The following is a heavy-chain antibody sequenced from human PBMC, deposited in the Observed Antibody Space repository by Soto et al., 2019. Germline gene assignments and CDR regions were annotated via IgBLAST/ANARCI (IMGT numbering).Heavy chain of an antibody. V-gene: IGHV1-46*01. Sequence: QVQLVQSGAEVKKPGASVKGSCKASGYIFTNHYIHWVRQAPGQGLEWMGIINPSGGSTNYLQKFQGRITMTRDTSTSTVYMELSSLRSEDTAVYFCARADYYDSSGFSYDCWGQGSLVTVSS. D-gene: IGHD3-22*01. CDR2: INPSGGST. CDR1: GYIFTNHY. CDR3: ARADYYDSSGFSYDC. J-gene: IGHJ4*02.